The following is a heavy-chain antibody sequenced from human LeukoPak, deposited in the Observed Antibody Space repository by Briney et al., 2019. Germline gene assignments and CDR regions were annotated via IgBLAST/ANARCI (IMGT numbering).Heavy chain of an antibody. Sequence: GGSLRLSCVASGLTFSKNGMHWVRKAQGKSLEGVAIISYDGSDKYYGDSVRRRFTISRDNSNNTLYLQMNSLRAEDTALYYCAKDRRFGSGWKLFDSWGQGTLVTVSS. CDR3: AKDRRFGSGWKLFDS. J-gene: IGHJ4*02. CDR2: ISYDGSDK. D-gene: IGHD6-19*01. CDR1: GLTFSKNG. V-gene: IGHV3-30*18.